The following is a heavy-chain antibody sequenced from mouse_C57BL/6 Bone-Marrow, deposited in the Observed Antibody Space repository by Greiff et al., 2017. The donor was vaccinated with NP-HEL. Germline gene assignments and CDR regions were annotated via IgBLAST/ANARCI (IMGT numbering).Heavy chain of an antibody. Sequence: EVQLQQSGAELVRPGASVKLSCTASGFNIKDDYMHWVKQMPEQGLEWIGWIDPENGDTEYASKFQGRATITADTSSNTPYLQISSLTSEDTAVYYCTTPSNAMDFWGQGTSVTVSS. CDR1: GFNIKDDY. V-gene: IGHV14-4*01. CDR2: IDPENGDT. CDR3: TTPSNAMDF. J-gene: IGHJ4*01.